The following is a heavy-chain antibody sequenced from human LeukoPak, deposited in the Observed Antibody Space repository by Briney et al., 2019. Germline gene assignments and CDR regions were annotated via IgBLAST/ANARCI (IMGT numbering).Heavy chain of an antibody. Sequence: GGSLRLSCAASGFTFTDYWMHWVRQAPGKGLVWVSRINTDGTSTKYADSVKGRITISRDNARNTVYLQMNSLRAEDTAVYYCARPLVGDALDYWGQGTLVTVSS. D-gene: IGHD1-26*01. CDR2: INTDGTST. J-gene: IGHJ4*02. CDR3: ARPLVGDALDY. V-gene: IGHV3-74*01. CDR1: GFTFTDYW.